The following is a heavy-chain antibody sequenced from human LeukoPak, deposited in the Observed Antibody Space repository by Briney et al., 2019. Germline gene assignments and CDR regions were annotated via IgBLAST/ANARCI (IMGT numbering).Heavy chain of an antibody. CDR3: AKDIGYPGYSDY. D-gene: IGHD6-13*01. V-gene: IGHV3-23*01. CDR2: VTGTGGNT. Sequence: GGSLRLSCEGSGFTFDSYAMSWVRQSPGKGLEWVSAVTGTGGNTYHADSVKGRFTISRDNSKNTLYLQMNSLRAEDTAVYYCAKDIGYPGYSDYWGQGTLVTVSS. J-gene: IGHJ4*02. CDR1: GFTFDSYA.